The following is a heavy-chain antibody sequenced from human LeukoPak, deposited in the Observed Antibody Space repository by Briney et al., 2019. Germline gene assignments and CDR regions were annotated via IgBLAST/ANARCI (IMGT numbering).Heavy chain of an antibody. CDR3: AKDDAWLRFGE. J-gene: IGHJ4*02. CDR1: GLTFTDYY. CDR2: ITSSGSTI. V-gene: IGHV3-11*01. D-gene: IGHD3-10*01. Sequence: GGSLRLSCAASGLTFTDYYMGWIRQSPGQGLEWLSYITSSGSTIYYADSVKGRFTISRDNSKNTLYLEVISLTAEDTAVYYCAKDDAWLRFGEWSQGTLVTVSS.